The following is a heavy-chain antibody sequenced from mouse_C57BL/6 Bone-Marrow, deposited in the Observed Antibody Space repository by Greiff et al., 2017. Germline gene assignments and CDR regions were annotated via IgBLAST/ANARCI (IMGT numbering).Heavy chain of an antibody. CDR1: GYTFTDYY. J-gene: IGHJ2*01. V-gene: IGHV1-77*01. CDR3: ARWDYDGGPYFDY. Sequence: VKLVESGAELVKPGASVKISCKASGYTFTDYYINWVKQRSGQGLEWIGKIGPGSGSTYYNEKFKGKATLTADKSSSTAYMQLSSLTSEDSAVYFCARWDYDGGPYFDYWGQGTTLTVSS. D-gene: IGHD2-4*01. CDR2: IGPGSGST.